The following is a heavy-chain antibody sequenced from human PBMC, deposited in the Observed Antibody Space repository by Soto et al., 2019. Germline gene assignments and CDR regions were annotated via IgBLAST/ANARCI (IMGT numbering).Heavy chain of an antibody. D-gene: IGHD5-18*01. CDR3: APQGLPNYYYYGMDV. V-gene: IGHV1-69*12. CDR1: GGTFSSYA. Sequence: QVQLVQSGAEVKKPGSSVKVSCKASGGTFSSYAISWVRQAPGQGLEWMGGIIPICGIANYAQKCQGRGTITADESTRQASMELSSLRSEDTAVSYCAPQGLPNYYYYGMDVWGQGTTVTVS. CDR2: IIPICGIA. J-gene: IGHJ6*02.